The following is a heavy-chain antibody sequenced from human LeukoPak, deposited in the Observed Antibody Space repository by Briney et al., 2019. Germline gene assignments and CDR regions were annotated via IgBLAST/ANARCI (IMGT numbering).Heavy chain of an antibody. J-gene: IGHJ4*02. CDR1: GFTFGSYA. D-gene: IGHD2-2*01. CDR2: MSGSGGST. CDR3: AKTPQKYCSSTTCYPDY. V-gene: IGHV3-23*01. Sequence: GGSLRLSCAASGFTFGSYAMSWVRQAPGKGLEWVSTMSGSGGSTYYADSVKGRFTISRDDSKNTLYLQMNSLRAEDTAVYYCAKTPQKYCSSTTCYPDYWGQGTLVTVSS.